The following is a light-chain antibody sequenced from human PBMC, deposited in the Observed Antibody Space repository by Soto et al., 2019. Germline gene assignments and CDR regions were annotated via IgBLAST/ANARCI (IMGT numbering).Light chain of an antibody. V-gene: IGKV3-20*01. CDR2: DAS. CDR1: QTVRNNY. Sequence: EFVLTQSAGTVSLSPWERATLYCRASQTVRNNYLAWYQQKPGQAPRLLIYDASSRATGIPDRFSGGGSGTDFTLTISRLEPEDFAVYYCQQFSSYPLTFGGGTKVDVK. J-gene: IGKJ4*01. CDR3: QQFSSYPLT.